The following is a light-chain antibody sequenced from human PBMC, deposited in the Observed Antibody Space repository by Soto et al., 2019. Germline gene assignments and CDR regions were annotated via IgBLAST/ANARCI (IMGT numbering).Light chain of an antibody. J-gene: IGKJ5*01. Sequence: DIQMTQSPSSLSASVGDSVTITCRASRDIGDFLAWLQQNPGKAPKSLIFAASSLQSGVPSKFRGSGSGTEFTLTISNLQPEDSATYYCQQYKEFPITFGQGTRLEIK. V-gene: IGKV1-16*02. CDR3: QQYKEFPIT. CDR2: AAS. CDR1: RDIGDF.